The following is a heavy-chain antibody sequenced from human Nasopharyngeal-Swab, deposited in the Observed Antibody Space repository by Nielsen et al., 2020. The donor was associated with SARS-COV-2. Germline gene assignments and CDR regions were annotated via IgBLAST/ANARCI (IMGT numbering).Heavy chain of an antibody. J-gene: IGHJ4*02. D-gene: IGHD3-9*01. Sequence: PGKALEWVAAISGSGGSTYYADSVKGRFTISRDNSKNTLYLQMNSLRAEDTAVYYCAKVPLYDILTGYYKWGFDYWGQGTLVTVSS. CDR2: ISGSGGST. CDR3: AKVPLYDILTGYYKWGFDY. V-gene: IGHV3-23*01.